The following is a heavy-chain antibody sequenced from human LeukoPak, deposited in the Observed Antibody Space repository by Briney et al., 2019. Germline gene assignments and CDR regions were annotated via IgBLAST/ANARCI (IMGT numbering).Heavy chain of an antibody. V-gene: IGHV3-23*01. CDR1: GFTLSSYG. CDR2: IDGSAGGT. J-gene: IGHJ4*02. CDR3: AKGLPGFGDLLDVWNY. D-gene: IGHD3-10*01. Sequence: TGGSLRLSCAASGFTLSSYGMTWVRQAPGKGLEWVSAIDGSAGGTYYADSVKGRFTISRDISKNTLHLQMNSLRVEDTGVYYCAKGLPGFGDLLDVWNYWGQGILVTVSS.